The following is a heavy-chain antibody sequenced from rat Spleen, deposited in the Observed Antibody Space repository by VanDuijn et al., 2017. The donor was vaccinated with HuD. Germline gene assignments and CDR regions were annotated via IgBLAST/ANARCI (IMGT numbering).Heavy chain of an antibody. CDR1: GFPLSNYG. CDR2: IWGNGNA. CDR3: TSPFRWFAY. Sequence: QVQLKESGPGLVKPSLTLSLTCTVSGFPLSNYGVFWVRQPPGQGLEWMGVIWGNGNANYNSVLKSRLSISRDTSKSQVFLKMNSLQTEDTAIYFCTSPFRWFAYWGQGTLVTVSS. V-gene: IGHV2-13*01. J-gene: IGHJ3*01.